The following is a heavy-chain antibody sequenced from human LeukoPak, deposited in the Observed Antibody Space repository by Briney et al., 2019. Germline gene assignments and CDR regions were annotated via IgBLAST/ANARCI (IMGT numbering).Heavy chain of an antibody. D-gene: IGHD3-3*02. Sequence: GSLRLSCAASGFTFSNYAMRWVRQPPGKGLEWIGSVYYSGSTYYNPSLKSRVTMSVDTSKNQFSLKLSSVTAADTAVYYCARHIQIAFRVFRLGWIDPWGQGTLVTVSS. CDR3: ARHIQIAFRVFRLGWIDP. CDR1: GFTFSNYA. CDR2: VYYSGST. J-gene: IGHJ5*02. V-gene: IGHV4-39*01.